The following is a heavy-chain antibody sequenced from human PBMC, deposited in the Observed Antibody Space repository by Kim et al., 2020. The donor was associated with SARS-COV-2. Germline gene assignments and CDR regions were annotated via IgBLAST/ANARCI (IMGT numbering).Heavy chain of an antibody. CDR1: GFTFSSYW. J-gene: IGHJ6*02. Sequence: GGSLRLSCAASGFTFSSYWMHWVRQAPGKGLVWVSRINSDGSSTSYADSVQGRFTISRDNAKNTLYLQMNSLRAEDTAVYYCARDLSIAAAGRVYYYGGMDVWGRGSTVAVSS. CDR3: ARDLSIAAAGRVYYYGGMDV. V-gene: IGHV3-74*01. CDR2: INSDGSST. D-gene: IGHD6-13*01.